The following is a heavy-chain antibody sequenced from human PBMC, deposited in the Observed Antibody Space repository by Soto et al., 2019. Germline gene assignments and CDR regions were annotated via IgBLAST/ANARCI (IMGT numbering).Heavy chain of an antibody. CDR1: GGSISSYY. J-gene: IGHJ4*02. CDR2: IYYSGST. D-gene: IGHD3-9*01. Sequence: PSETLSLTCTVSGGSISSYYWSWIRQPPGKGLEWIGYIYYSGSTNYNPSLKSRVTISVDTSKNQFSLKLSSVTAADTAVYYCARGSAVIDYIWTGYQTPCWCDYWDRVTLGTVSS. CDR3: ARGSAVIDYIWTGYQTPCWCDY. V-gene: IGHV4-59*01.